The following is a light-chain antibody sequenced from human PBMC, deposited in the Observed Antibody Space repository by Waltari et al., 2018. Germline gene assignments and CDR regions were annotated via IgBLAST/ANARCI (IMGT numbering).Light chain of an antibody. CDR1: SSNIGTYY. CDR3: AVWDDSLTGQVI. V-gene: IGLV1-47*01. CDR2: RNN. Sequence: QSVLTQPPSASGTPGPRVTISCSGSSSNIGTYYVYWYHQLPGTAPKLITYRNNPRPSGVPDRFSGSKSGTSASLAISGLRSEDEADYYCAVWDDSLTGQVIFGGGTKLTVL. J-gene: IGLJ2*01.